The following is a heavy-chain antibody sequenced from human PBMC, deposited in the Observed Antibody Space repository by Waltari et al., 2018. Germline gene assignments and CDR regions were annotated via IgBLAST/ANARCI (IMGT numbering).Heavy chain of an antibody. J-gene: IGHJ4*02. CDR3: AIPMEYSTGWFEEGIDY. Sequence: QVQLVESGGGVVQPGGSLRLSCVASGFSFNTYGIRWVRQAPGKGLEWVAFIWYDGSRKYYADSVKGRFTISRDNSKNTLHLQMNRLRVEDAAVYYCAIPMEYSTGWFEEGIDYWGRGTLVTVSS. V-gene: IGHV3-30*02. CDR2: IWYDGSRK. D-gene: IGHD6-19*01. CDR1: GFSFNTYG.